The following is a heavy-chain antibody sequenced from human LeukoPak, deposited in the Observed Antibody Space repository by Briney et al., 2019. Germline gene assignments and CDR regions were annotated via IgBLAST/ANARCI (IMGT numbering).Heavy chain of an antibody. Sequence: GASVKVSCKASGYTFTSNYIHWVRQASGQGLEWMGMIYPRDGSTRYAQKFQGRVTVTRDTSTSTVHMELSGLRSEDTAVYYCARDQEGFDYWGQGTLVTVSS. CDR2: IYPRDGST. V-gene: IGHV1-46*01. CDR3: ARDQEGFDY. CDR1: GYTFTSNY. J-gene: IGHJ4*02.